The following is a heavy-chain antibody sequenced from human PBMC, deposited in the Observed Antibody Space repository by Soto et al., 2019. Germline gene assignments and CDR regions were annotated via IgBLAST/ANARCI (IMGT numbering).Heavy chain of an antibody. CDR1: GKSLSGYY. Sequence: SETLSLTCAVYGKSLSGYYWSWIRQPPGKALEWIGEINHSGNTNYNPSLKSRVTISVDTSKNQLFLNLSSVTAADTAMYYCARHHVRGRTIAGAAEFWGQGTLVTSPQ. D-gene: IGHD1-26*01. CDR3: ARHHVRGRTIAGAAEF. J-gene: IGHJ4*02. V-gene: IGHV4-34*01. CDR2: INHSGNT.